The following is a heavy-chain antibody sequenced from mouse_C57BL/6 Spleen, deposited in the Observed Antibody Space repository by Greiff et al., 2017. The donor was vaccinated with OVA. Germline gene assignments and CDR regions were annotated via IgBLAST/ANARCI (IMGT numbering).Heavy chain of an antibody. Sequence: VQLQQPGAELVKPGASVKLSCKASGYTFTSYWMHWVKQRPGQGLEWIGMIHPNSGSTNYNEKFKSKATLTVDKSSSTAYMQLSSLTSEDSAVYYGAPYYGKGEYAMDYWGQGTSVTVSS. CDR1: GYTFTSYW. CDR3: APYYGKGEYAMDY. J-gene: IGHJ4*01. V-gene: IGHV1-64*01. CDR2: IHPNSGST. D-gene: IGHD2-10*01.